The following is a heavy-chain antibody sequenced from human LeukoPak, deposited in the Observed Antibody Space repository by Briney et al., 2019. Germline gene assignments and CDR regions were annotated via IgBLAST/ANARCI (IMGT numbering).Heavy chain of an antibody. CDR3: AKDHGYCSSTSCYADFDY. CDR2: ISGSGGST. D-gene: IGHD2-2*03. V-gene: IGHV3-23*01. Sequence: GGSLRLSCAASGFTFSSYAMSWVRQAPGKGLEWVSAISGSGGSTYYADSVKGRFTISRDNSRNTLYLQMNSLRAEDTAVYYCAKDHGYCSSTSCYADFDYWGQGTLVTVSS. CDR1: GFTFSSYA. J-gene: IGHJ4*02.